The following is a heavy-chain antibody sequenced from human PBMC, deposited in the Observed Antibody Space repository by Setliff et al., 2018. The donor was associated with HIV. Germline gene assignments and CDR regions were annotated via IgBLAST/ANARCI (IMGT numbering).Heavy chain of an antibody. CDR1: GGSIRSSNYY. CDR2: IYYTGST. J-gene: IGHJ4*02. CDR3: ARGDNFGSGTYYKEIYNFDY. Sequence: SETLSLTCTVSGGSIRSSNYYWGWIRQPPGKGLEWIGHIYYTGSTYYNPSLKGRFTISRDNAKNTLYLHMNSLRAEDTAVFYCARGDNFGSGTYYKEIYNFDYWGPGILVTVSS. V-gene: IGHV4-39*02. D-gene: IGHD3-10*01.